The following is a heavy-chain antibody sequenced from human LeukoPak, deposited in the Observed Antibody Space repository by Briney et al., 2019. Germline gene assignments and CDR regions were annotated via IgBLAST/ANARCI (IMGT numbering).Heavy chain of an antibody. V-gene: IGHV5-51*01. CDR3: ARLGLPIAGTNTNSYYYYMDV. J-gene: IGHJ6*03. CDR1: GYSFTTYW. Sequence: GESLKISCKGSGYSFTTYWIGWVRQMPGKGLEWMGIIYPGDSDTRYSPSFQGQVTISADKSISTAYLQWSSLKASDTAMYYCARLGLPIAGTNTNSYYYYMDVWGKGTTVTVSS. CDR2: IYPGDSDT.